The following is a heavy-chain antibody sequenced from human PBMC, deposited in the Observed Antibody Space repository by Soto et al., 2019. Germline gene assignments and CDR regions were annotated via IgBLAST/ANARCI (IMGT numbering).Heavy chain of an antibody. D-gene: IGHD3-16*01. CDR1: DGTLSGFY. J-gene: IGHJ1*01. CDR2: INHSGRA. Sequence: QVQLHQWGAGLLKPSETLSLTCAVHDGTLSGFYWSWIRQPPGGGLEWVGEINHSGRANYNPFLGSLVTISVDTSKKQLSLNLSSVTAADTAVYYCARGAGEQRRHFRHWGQGTLVSVSS. V-gene: IGHV4-34*01. CDR3: ARGAGEQRRHFRH.